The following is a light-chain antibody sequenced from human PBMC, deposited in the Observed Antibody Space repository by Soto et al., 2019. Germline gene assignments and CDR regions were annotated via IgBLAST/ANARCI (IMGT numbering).Light chain of an antibody. CDR2: DAS. CDR1: ESVSTN. J-gene: IGKJ4*01. CDR3: QQYNNWPPLT. Sequence: EKVMTQSPATLSVSPGERATLSCRASESVSTNLAWYQQKAGQAPRLLIYDASTRATGIPARFSGSGSGTEFTLTINSLQSEDFAVYYCQQYNNWPPLTFGGGTKVDIK. V-gene: IGKV3-15*01.